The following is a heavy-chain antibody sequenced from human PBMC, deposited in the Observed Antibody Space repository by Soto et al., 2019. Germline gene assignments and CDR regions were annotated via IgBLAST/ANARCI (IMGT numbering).Heavy chain of an antibody. CDR1: GFTVSSKY. J-gene: IGHJ6*04. V-gene: IGHV3-66*01. CDR3: ARDDVLCDGGRCYGVPLDG. CDR2: IQSGGPT. D-gene: IGHD2-15*01. Sequence: PGGSLRLSCAASGFTVSSKYMSWVRQAPGKGLEWVSLIQSGGPTYYADSVKGRFTTSRDTSENTVHLQMDSLRAEDTAVYYCARDDVLCDGGRCYGVPLDGWGKGTTVTVSS.